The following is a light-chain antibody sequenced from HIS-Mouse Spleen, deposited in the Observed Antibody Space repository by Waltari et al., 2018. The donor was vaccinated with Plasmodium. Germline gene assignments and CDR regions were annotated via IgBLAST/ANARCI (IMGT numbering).Light chain of an antibody. CDR2: RDS. V-gene: IGLV3-9*01. Sequence: SYELTQPLSVSVALGQTARITCGGNNIGSKNVHWYQQKPGQAPVLVIYRDSNRPSWIPGRFFGSNSGNTATLTISRAQAGDEADYYCQVWDSSTVVFGGGTKLTVL. CDR1: NIGSKN. J-gene: IGLJ2*01. CDR3: QVWDSSTVV.